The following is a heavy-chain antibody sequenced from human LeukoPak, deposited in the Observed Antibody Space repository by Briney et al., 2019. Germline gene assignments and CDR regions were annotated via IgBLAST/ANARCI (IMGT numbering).Heavy chain of an antibody. J-gene: IGHJ4*02. Sequence: GESLKISCKGSGYSFTTFWIAWVRQMPGKGLEWMAIIHPGDSKIIYSPSFQGQVSISADKSISTAFLHWSSLKASDTAMYYCARGHDYWGQGTLVTVSS. CDR3: ARGHDY. CDR1: GYSFTTFW. V-gene: IGHV5-51*01. CDR2: IHPGDSKI.